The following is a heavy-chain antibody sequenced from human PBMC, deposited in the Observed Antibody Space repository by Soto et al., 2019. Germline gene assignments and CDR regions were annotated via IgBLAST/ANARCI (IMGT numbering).Heavy chain of an antibody. D-gene: IGHD2-8*01. J-gene: IGHJ6*04. Sequence: SVKVSCKASGGTFSSYAISWVRQAPGQGLEWMGGITPIFGTANYAQKFQGRVTITADESTSTAYMELSSLRSEDTAVYYCARTYAMGSYYYYGMDVWGKGTTVTVSS. CDR3: ARTYAMGSYYYYGMDV. V-gene: IGHV1-69*13. CDR2: ITPIFGTA. CDR1: GGTFSSYA.